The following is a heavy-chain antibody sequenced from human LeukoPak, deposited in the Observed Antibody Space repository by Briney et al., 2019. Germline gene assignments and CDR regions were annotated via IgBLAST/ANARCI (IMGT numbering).Heavy chain of an antibody. D-gene: IGHD2-2*01. J-gene: IGHJ6*02. CDR3: ARRGDCSSTSCPDALGKDV. V-gene: IGHV1-2*06. CDR1: GYTFTGYY. CDR2: INPNSGGT. Sequence: ASVKVSCKASGYTFTGYYMHWVRQAPGQGLEWMGRINPNSGGTNYAQKFQGRVTMTRDTSISTAYMELSRLRSDDTAVYYCARRGDCSSTSCPDALGKDVWGQGTTVTVSS.